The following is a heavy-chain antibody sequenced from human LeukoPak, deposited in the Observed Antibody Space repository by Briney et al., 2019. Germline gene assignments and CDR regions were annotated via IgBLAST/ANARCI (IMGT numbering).Heavy chain of an antibody. CDR2: IKQDGSEK. D-gene: IGHD6-19*01. V-gene: IGHV3-7*03. J-gene: IGHJ4*02. CDR1: GFTFTSYW. CDR3: AKSLGYIAVAGFDY. Sequence: GGSLRLSCAASGFTFTSYWMTWVRQAPGKGLEWVANIKQDGSEKNYVDSVKGRFTISRDNAKNSLYLQMNSLRAEDTAVYYCAKSLGYIAVAGFDYWGQGTLVTVSS.